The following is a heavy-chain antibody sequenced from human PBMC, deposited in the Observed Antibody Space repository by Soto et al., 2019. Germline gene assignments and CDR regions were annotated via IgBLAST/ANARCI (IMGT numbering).Heavy chain of an antibody. CDR2: INPNSGGT. V-gene: IGHV1-2*02. J-gene: IGHJ5*02. CDR1: GYTFTGYY. CDR3: ARDNSSTWYEVWFDP. D-gene: IGHD6-13*01. Sequence: AASVKVSCKASGYTFTGYYMHWVRQAPGQGLEWMGWINPNSGGTNYAQKFQGRVTMTRDTSISTAYMELSRLRSDDTAVYYCARDNSSTWYEVWFDPCGQRTLLTVSS.